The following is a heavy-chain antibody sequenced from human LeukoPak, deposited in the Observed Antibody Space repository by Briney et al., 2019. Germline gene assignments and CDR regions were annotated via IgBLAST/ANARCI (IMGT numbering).Heavy chain of an antibody. CDR2: ISTSSSYI. D-gene: IGHD4-17*01. CDR3: ARNRGDPSYFDY. CDR1: GFTFNGYS. V-gene: IGHV3-21*01. J-gene: IGHJ4*02. Sequence: GGSLRLPCTASGFTFNGYSMNWVRQAPGKGLEWVSSISTSSSYIYYADSVKGRFTISRNNPKNSLYLQMNSLRAEDTAVYYCARNRGDPSYFDYWGQGTLVTVSS.